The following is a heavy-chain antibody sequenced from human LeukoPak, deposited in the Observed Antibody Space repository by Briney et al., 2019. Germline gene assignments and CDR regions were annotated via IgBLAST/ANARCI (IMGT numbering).Heavy chain of an antibody. J-gene: IGHJ3*02. CDR1: GYTFTSYD. CDR2: MNPNSGNT. CDR3: ARESTVTTAGAFDI. Sequence: ASVKVSCKASGYTFTSYDINWVRQATGQGLEWMGWMNPNSGNTGYAQKFQGRVTMTRNTSISTAYMELSSLRSEDTAVYYCARESTVTTAGAFDIWGQGTMVTVSS. V-gene: IGHV1-8*01. D-gene: IGHD4-17*01.